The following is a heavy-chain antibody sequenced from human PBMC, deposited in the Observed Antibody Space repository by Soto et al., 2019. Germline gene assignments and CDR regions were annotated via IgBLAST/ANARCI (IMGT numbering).Heavy chain of an antibody. V-gene: IGHV4-30-4*01. CDR2: IYYSGST. CDR1: DGSISSGDYY. D-gene: IGHD2-2*01. Sequence: SETLSHTCTVSDGSISSGDYYCSWIRQPPGKGLEWIGYIYYSGSTYYNPSLKSRVTISVDTSKNQFSLKLSSVTAADTAVYYCARAVDIVVVPAALEAWFDPWGQGTLVTVSS. J-gene: IGHJ5*02. CDR3: ARAVDIVVVPAALEAWFDP.